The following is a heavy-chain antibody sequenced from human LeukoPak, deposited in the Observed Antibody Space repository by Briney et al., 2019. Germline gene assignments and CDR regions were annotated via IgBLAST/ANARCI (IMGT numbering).Heavy chain of an antibody. Sequence: SETLSLTCTVSGGSISSSSYYWGWIRQPPGKGLEWIGSIYYSGSTYYNPSLKSRVTISVDTSKNQFSLKLSSVTAADTAVYYCARYRSSDYGDYWDYWGQGTLVTVSS. V-gene: IGHV4-39*07. D-gene: IGHD4-17*01. J-gene: IGHJ4*02. CDR3: ARYRSSDYGDYWDY. CDR2: IYYSGST. CDR1: GGSISSSSYY.